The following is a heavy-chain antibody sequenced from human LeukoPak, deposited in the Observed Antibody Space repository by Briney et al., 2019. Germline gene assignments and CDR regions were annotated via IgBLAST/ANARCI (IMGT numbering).Heavy chain of an antibody. Sequence: ASVKVSCKASGYTFTSYGISWVRQAPGQGLEWMGWISAYNGNTNYAQKLRGRVTMTTDTSTSTAYMELRSLRSDDTAVYYCARDRTTVTTYYFDYWGQGTLVTVSS. D-gene: IGHD4-17*01. CDR2: ISAYNGNT. V-gene: IGHV1-18*01. CDR1: GYTFTSYG. J-gene: IGHJ4*02. CDR3: ARDRTTVTTYYFDY.